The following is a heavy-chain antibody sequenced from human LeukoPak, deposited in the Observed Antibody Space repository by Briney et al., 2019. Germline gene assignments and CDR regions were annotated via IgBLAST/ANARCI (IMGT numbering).Heavy chain of an antibody. CDR1: GFTFSSYA. Sequence: GGSLRLSCAASGFTFSSYAMSWVRQAPGKGLEWVSSISNSGGRTFYTDSVKGRFTISRDNSKITLYLQMSSLRAEDTAVYYCAKSYNGYESKPDYWGQGTLVTVSS. CDR3: AKSYNGYESKPDY. CDR2: ISNSGGRT. J-gene: IGHJ4*02. D-gene: IGHD5-12*01. V-gene: IGHV3-23*01.